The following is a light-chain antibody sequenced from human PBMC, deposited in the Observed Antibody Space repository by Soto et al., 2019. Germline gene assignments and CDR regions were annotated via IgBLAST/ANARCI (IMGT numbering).Light chain of an antibody. CDR2: AAS. CDR3: QQSYRVPPRT. V-gene: IGKV1-39*01. J-gene: IGKJ1*01. Sequence: DIQMTQTPSSLSASVGDRVTITCRASQSISTYLNWYQQKPGKPPNLLIFAASNLQSGVPSRFSGSASGTEFTLTISNLQPEDFATYYCQQSYRVPPRTFGQGTKVDI. CDR1: QSISTY.